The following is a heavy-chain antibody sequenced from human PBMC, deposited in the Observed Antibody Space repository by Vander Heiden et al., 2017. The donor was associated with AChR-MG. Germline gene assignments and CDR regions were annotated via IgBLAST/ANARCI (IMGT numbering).Heavy chain of an antibody. V-gene: IGHV3-21*01. D-gene: IGHD3-16*01. CDR1: GFTFSVHT. J-gene: IGHJ4*01. CDR2: ISSSSTYI. CDR3: ARARGGASVDYIWGAIDY. Sequence: EVQLVESGGGLVRPGGSLRLSCAASGFTFSVHTVTWVRQPPVKGLEWVSSISSSSTYIYSADSVRGRFTISRDNAKNSLYLQLNSLRADDTSVYFCARARGGASVDYIWGAIDYWGHGTLVTVSS.